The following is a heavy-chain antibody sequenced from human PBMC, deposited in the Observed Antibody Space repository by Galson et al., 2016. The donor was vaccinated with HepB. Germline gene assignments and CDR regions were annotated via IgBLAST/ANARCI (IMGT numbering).Heavy chain of an antibody. CDR3: ARDARNSINRYCDL. J-gene: IGHJ2*01. CDR1: GFTFRSFS. D-gene: IGHD4-23*01. V-gene: IGHV3-48*04. Sequence: SLRLSCAASGFTFRSFSMNWVRQAPGRGLEWISYISITSGNIYYSDSVTGRFTVSRDNAKNSLFLQMNSLRADDTAVYYCARDARNSINRYCDLWGRGTHVPVSP. CDR2: ISITSGNI.